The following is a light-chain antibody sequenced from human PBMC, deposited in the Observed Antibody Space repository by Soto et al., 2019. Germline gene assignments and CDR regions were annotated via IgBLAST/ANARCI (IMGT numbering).Light chain of an antibody. CDR2: STN. V-gene: IGLV8-61*01. Sequence: QTVVTQEPSLSVSPGGTVTFTCGLTSGSVSTNYYPSWYQQTPGQAPRTLMYSTNTRSSVVPDRFSGSILGNKAALTITGAQADDESDYYCVLYMGSGLNVFGGGTKLTVL. CDR3: VLYMGSGLNV. CDR1: SGSVSTNYY. J-gene: IGLJ7*01.